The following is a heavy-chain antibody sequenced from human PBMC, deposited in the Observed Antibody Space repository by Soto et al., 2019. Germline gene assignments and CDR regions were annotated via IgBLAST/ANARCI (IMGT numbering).Heavy chain of an antibody. J-gene: IGHJ4*02. CDR2: IYYSGST. V-gene: IGHV4-59*01. CDR3: ARHDSSGYYYVSAWDY. Sequence: SETLSLTCTVSGGSISSYYWSWIRQPPGKGLEWIGYIYYSGSTNYNPSLKSRVTISVDTSKNQFSLKLSSVTAADTAVYYCARHDSSGYYYVSAWDYWGQGTLVTVSS. CDR1: GGSISSYY. D-gene: IGHD3-22*01.